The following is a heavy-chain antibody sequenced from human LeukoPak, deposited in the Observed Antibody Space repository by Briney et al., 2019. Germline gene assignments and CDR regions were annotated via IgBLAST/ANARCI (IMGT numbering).Heavy chain of an antibody. Sequence: GGSLSLFCTAPGFLVHDCGIHWVRQAPGKGLEWVSLISGDGGSTFYADSVKGRFTFSRDNSKNSLYLQMNSLRSDDTALYYCARESESSGWFDYWGQGTLVTVSS. J-gene: IGHJ5*01. CDR2: ISGDGGST. V-gene: IGHV3-43*02. CDR1: GFLVHDCG. D-gene: IGHD3-22*01. CDR3: ARESESSGWFDY.